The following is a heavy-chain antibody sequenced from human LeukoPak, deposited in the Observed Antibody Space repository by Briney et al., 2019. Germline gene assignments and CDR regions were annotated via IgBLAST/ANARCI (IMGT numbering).Heavy chain of an antibody. Sequence: GGSLRLSCAASGFTFSSYGMHWVRQAPSKGLEWVAFIRYDGSYKYYADSVKGRFTISRDNSKNTLYLQMNSLRAEDTAVYYCAKGYYDTSGYYLDSWGQGTLVTVSS. CDR2: IRYDGSYK. CDR3: AKGYYDTSGYYLDS. D-gene: IGHD3-22*01. CDR1: GFTFSSYG. J-gene: IGHJ4*02. V-gene: IGHV3-30*02.